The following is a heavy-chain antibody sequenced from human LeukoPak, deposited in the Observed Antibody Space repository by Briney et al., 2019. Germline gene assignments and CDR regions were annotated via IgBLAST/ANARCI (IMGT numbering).Heavy chain of an antibody. V-gene: IGHV4-39*01. CDR3: ARVPYSYDGSAYYFYFDY. D-gene: IGHD3-22*01. CDR2: IHYSGST. Sequence: SETLSLTCTVSGYYITRSNYYWGWIRQPPGKGLEWIGGIHYSGSTHYNPSLKGRLTISVDTPKNQFSLKLTSVTAADSAVYLCARVPYSYDGSAYYFYFDYWGQGALVTVSS. CDR1: GYYITRSNYY. J-gene: IGHJ4*02.